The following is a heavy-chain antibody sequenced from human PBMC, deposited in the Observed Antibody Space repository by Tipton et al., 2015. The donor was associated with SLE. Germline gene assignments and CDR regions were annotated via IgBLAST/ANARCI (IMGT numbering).Heavy chain of an antibody. Sequence: TLSLTCAVSGGSISSSNWWTWVRQPPGKGLEWIGEIYHSGSTNYNPSLKSRVTISVDKSKNQFSLKLSSGTAADTAVYYCARGDDYGDFWYFDLWGRGTLVTVSS. D-gene: IGHD4-17*01. CDR3: ARGDDYGDFWYFDL. V-gene: IGHV4-4*02. J-gene: IGHJ2*01. CDR2: IYHSGST. CDR1: GGSISSSNW.